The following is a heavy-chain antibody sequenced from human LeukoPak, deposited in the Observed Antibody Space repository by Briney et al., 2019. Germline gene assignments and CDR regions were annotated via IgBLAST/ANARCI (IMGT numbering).Heavy chain of an antibody. Sequence: GGSLRLSCADSGFTLCSYWMNWLPPAPGRRREWVANVKQDGSEKYYVDYVKCRFTSSRDNDKVSLYLQMNSLRAEDTSVYYCAKEDACPILTYDSWGRGALVTVSS. V-gene: IGHV3-7*01. CDR2: VKQDGSEK. CDR1: GFTLCSYW. D-gene: IGHD2-2*02. J-gene: IGHJ5*01. CDR3: AKEDACPILTYDS.